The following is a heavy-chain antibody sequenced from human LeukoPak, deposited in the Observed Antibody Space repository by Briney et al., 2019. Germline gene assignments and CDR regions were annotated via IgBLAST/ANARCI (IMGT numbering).Heavy chain of an antibody. Sequence: PSETLSLTCAVSGYSISSGYYWGWIRQPPGKGLEWIGSIYHSGSTYYNPSLKSRVTISVDTSKNQFSLKLSSVTAADTAVYYCASPYYDDAFDIWGQGTMVTVSS. CDR2: IYHSGST. CDR1: GYSISSGYY. J-gene: IGHJ3*02. D-gene: IGHD3-3*01. CDR3: ASPYYDDAFDI. V-gene: IGHV4-38-2*01.